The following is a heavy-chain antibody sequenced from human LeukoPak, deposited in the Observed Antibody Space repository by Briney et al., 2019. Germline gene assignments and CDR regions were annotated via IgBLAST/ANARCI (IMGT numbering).Heavy chain of an antibody. D-gene: IGHD2-2*01. CDR1: GGSFSGYY. J-gene: IGHJ4*02. CDR3: ASATHCSSTSCRDY. Sequence: PSETLSLTCAVYGGSFSGYYWSWLRQPPGKGLEGSGEINHSGSTNYNPSLKSRVTISVDTSKNQFSLKLSSVTAADTAVYYCASATHCSSTSCRDYWGQGTLVTVSS. V-gene: IGHV4-34*01. CDR2: INHSGST.